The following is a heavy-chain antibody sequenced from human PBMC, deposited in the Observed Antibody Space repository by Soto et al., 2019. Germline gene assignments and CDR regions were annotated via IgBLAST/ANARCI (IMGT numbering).Heavy chain of an antibody. CDR2: INAGNGNT. CDR3: ASSYCSGGSCYDYYYGMDV. J-gene: IGHJ6*02. CDR1: GYTFTSYA. Sequence: ASVKVSCKASGYTFTSYAMHWVRQAPGQRLEWMGWINAGNGNTKYSQKFQGRVTITRDTSASTAYMELSSLRSEDTAVYYCASSYCSGGSCYDYYYGMDVRGQGTTVTVSS. V-gene: IGHV1-3*01. D-gene: IGHD2-15*01.